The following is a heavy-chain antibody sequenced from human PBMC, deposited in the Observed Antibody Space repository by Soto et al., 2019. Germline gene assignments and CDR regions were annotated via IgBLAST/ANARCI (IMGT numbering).Heavy chain of an antibody. CDR2: IRGKRGNDGT. CDR3: TRSRHWPAVAPLDY. CDR1: GFAFSDSA. J-gene: IGHJ4*02. V-gene: IGHV3-73*01. Sequence: GGSLRLSCAASGFAFSDSAMHWVRQASGKGLEWIGRIRGKRGNDGTAYAASGKGRFTISRDDSKTTTYLQMNSLKIEDTAVYYCTRSRHWPAVAPLDYRGQGPLVTVS. D-gene: IGHD6-19*01.